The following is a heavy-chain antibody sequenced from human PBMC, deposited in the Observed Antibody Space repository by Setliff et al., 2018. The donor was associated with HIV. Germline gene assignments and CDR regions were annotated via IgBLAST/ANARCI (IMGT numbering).Heavy chain of an antibody. D-gene: IGHD6-19*01. J-gene: IGHJ4*02. CDR2: IYISGSN. CDR1: GGSISYHY. CDR3: ARLSDISSGWYGSFDF. V-gene: IGHV4-4*07. Sequence: PSETLSLTCTVSGGSISYHYWSWIRQPAGKGLEWIGHIYISGSNNYNPSLKSRVSMSVDPSKNQVSLRLTSVTAADTAVYYCARLSDISSGWYGSFDFWGQGTLVTVSS.